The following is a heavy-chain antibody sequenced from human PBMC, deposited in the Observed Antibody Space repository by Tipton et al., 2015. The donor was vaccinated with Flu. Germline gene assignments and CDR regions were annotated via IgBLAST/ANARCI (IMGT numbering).Heavy chain of an antibody. CDR2: ISSDGGDG. D-gene: IGHD3-10*01. CDR3: ATETSSGRDFDY. CDR1: GFTFSTCV. Sequence: SLRLSCAASGFTFSTCVMHWVRQAPGKGLEWVAGISSDGGDGFYGDSVKGRFTISRDNSKNMLYLQMNSLRAEDTAVYYCATETSSGRDFDYWGQGTLVTVSS. J-gene: IGHJ4*02. V-gene: IGHV3-30*01.